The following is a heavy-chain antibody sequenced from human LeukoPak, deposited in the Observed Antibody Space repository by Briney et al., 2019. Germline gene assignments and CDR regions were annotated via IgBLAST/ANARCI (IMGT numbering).Heavy chain of an antibody. J-gene: IGHJ3*02. CDR3: ARDCFTYYYDGSGCQDAFDI. D-gene: IGHD3-22*01. CDR2: IYASGST. V-gene: IGHV4-4*07. CDR1: GGSISSYY. Sequence: SSETLSLTCTVSGGSISSYYWSWIRQPAGKGLEWIGRIYASGSTNYNPSLKSRVTMSVDTSKTQFSLKLSSVTAADTAVYYCARDCFTYYYDGSGCQDAFDIWGQGTMVTVSS.